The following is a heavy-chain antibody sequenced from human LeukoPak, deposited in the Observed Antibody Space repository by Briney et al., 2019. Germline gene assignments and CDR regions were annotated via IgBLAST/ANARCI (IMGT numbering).Heavy chain of an antibody. CDR3: ARHIGLTTRYFDY. J-gene: IGHJ4*02. D-gene: IGHD4/OR15-4a*01. V-gene: IGHV5-51*01. CDR1: GYIFTTYW. CDR2: IYPGDSDT. Sequence: GESLKISCKGSGYIFTTYWIGWVRQMSGKGLEWMGMIYPGDSDTRYSPSFQGHVTISADTSITTAYLQLSSLKASDTAMYYCARHIGLTTRYFDYWGQGTLVTVSS.